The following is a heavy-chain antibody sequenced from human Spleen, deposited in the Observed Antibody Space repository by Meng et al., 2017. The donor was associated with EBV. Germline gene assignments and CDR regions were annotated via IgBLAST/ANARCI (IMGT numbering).Heavy chain of an antibody. Sequence: EVQESGPGLEITSAAQSLTRSVSAGSITISDYYWAWVRQPPGKGLEWIGGIFYSGNTYYNPSLTSRVTMSVDKSKNQFSLRLSSVTAADTALYYCARNVVIVTATLDVFDIWGQGTMVTVSS. CDR3: ARNVVIVTATLDVFDI. V-gene: IGHV4-39*07. J-gene: IGHJ3*02. CDR2: IFYSGNT. D-gene: IGHD2-15*01. CDR1: AGSITISDYY.